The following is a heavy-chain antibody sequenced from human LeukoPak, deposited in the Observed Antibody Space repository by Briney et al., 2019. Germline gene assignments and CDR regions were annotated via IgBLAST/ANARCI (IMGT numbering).Heavy chain of an antibody. Sequence: GRSLRLSCAASGFTFSSYGMHWVRQAPGKGLEWVAVISYDGSNKYYADSVKGRFTISRDNSKNTLYLQMNSLRAEDTAVYYCAKDRGYSYGGDFDYWGQGTLVTVPS. CDR3: AKDRGYSYGGDFDY. CDR2: ISYDGSNK. V-gene: IGHV3-30*18. D-gene: IGHD5-18*01. CDR1: GFTFSSYG. J-gene: IGHJ4*02.